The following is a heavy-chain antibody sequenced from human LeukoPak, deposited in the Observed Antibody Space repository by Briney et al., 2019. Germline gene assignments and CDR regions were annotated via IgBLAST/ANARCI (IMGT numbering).Heavy chain of an antibody. J-gene: IGHJ4*02. CDR3: ARKGRVVAPNYFDY. V-gene: IGHV1-18*01. D-gene: IGHD3-22*01. CDR1: GYTFTSYG. Sequence: ASVKASCKASGYTFTSYGISWVRQAPGQGLEWMGWISAYNGNTNYAQKLQGRVTMTTDTSTSTAYMELRSLRSDDTAVYYCARKGRVVAPNYFDYWGQGTLVTVSS. CDR2: ISAYNGNT.